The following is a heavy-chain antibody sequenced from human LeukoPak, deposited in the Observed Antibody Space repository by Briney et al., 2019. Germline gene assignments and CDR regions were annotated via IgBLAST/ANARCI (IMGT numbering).Heavy chain of an antibody. CDR1: GGSISSSNW. CDR3: ATMVRGALLRYPLYNWFDP. D-gene: IGHD3-10*01. Sequence: SETLSLTCAVSGGSISSSNWWSWVRQPPGKGLEWIGEIYHSGSTNYNPSLKSRVTISVDKSKNQFSLKLSSVTAADTAVYYCATMVRGALLRYPLYNWFDPWGQGTLVTVSS. J-gene: IGHJ5*02. V-gene: IGHV4-4*02. CDR2: IYHSGST.